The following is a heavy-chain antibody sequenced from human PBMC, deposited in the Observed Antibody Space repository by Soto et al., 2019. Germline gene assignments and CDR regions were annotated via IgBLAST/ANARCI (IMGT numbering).Heavy chain of an antibody. CDR2: INHSGST. CDR3: ARGSDYGDDGGDYYCYMDV. Sequence: SETLSLTCAVYGGSFSGYYWSWIRQPPGKGLEWIGEINHSGSTNYNPSLKSRVTISVDTSKNQFSLKLSSVTAADTAVYYCARGSDYGDDGGDYYCYMDVWGKGTTVTVSS. CDR1: GGSFSGYY. J-gene: IGHJ6*03. D-gene: IGHD4-17*01. V-gene: IGHV4-34*01.